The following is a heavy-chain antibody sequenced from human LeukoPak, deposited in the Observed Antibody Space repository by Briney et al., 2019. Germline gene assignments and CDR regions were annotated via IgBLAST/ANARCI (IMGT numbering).Heavy chain of an antibody. Sequence: SETLSLTCAVYGGSFSGFYWSWIRQPPGKGLEWIGEIHRTGSTNYNPSLKSRVTISVDTSKSQFSLKLDSVTAADTAVYYCARHQGVVDLWGRGSLVTVSS. CDR3: ARHQGVVDL. V-gene: IGHV4-34*01. CDR2: IHRTGST. J-gene: IGHJ2*01. CDR1: GGSFSGFY. D-gene: IGHD3-10*01.